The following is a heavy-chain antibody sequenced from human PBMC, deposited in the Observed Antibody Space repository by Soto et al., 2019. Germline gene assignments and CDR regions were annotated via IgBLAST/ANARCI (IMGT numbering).Heavy chain of an antibody. V-gene: IGHV3-66*01. D-gene: IGHD3-10*01. CDR3: ARDGGSGSYLGEPPGDAFDI. CDR2: IYSGGST. Sequence: PGGSLRLSCAASGFTVSSNYMSWVRQAPGKGLEWVSVIYSGGSTYYADSVKGRFTISRDNSKNTLYLQMNSLRAEDTAVYYCARDGGSGSYLGEPPGDAFDIWGQGTMVTVSS. CDR1: GFTVSSNY. J-gene: IGHJ3*02.